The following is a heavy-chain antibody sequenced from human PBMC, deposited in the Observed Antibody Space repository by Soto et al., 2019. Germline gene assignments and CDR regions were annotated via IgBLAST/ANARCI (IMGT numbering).Heavy chain of an antibody. CDR3: ARLYSRGWYNRYDP. V-gene: IGHV6-1*01. D-gene: IGHD6-19*01. J-gene: IGHJ5*02. CDR2: TYYRSKWYN. CDR1: GGRVSSNSAA. Sequence: SQNRSLTCAISGGRVSSNSAACNRIRQSPSRGLEWLGRTYYRSKWYNDYAVPWKRRITTTPDTSKKQVSLQLNSATPEDTAVYCCARLYSRGWYNRYDPSGQGTLVTVSS.